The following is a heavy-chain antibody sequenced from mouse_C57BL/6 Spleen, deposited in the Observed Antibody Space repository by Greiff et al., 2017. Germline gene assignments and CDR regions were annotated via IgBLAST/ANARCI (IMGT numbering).Heavy chain of an antibody. CDR1: GYSITSGYY. Sequence: EVQLVESGPGLVKPSQSLSLTCSVTGYSITSGYYWNWIRQFPGNQLEWMGYISYDGSNNYNPSLKNRISITRDTSKNQFFLKLKSVTTEDTATYYCARDRETGSYAMDYWGQGTSVTVSS. CDR2: ISYDGSN. D-gene: IGHD4-1*01. CDR3: ARDRETGSYAMDY. J-gene: IGHJ4*01. V-gene: IGHV3-6*01.